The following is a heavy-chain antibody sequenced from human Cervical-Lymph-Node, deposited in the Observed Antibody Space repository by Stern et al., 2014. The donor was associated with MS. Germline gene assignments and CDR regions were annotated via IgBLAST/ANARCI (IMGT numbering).Heavy chain of an antibody. Sequence: QLVESGGGLVQPGGSLRLSCTASGFTFSDHYIDWVRQAPGKGLQWVGRSSNKADSYTTEYATSVKGRFTISVDDARNSVYLQMNSLKIDDTAVYYCARLPLNWGQGTLVTVSS. CDR2: SSNKADSYTT. J-gene: IGHJ4*02. V-gene: IGHV3-72*01. CDR3: ARLPLN. CDR1: GFTFSDHY.